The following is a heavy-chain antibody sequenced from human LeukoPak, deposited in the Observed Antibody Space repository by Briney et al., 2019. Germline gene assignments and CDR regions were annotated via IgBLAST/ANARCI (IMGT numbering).Heavy chain of an antibody. Sequence: GGSLRLSCAASGFTFSTSWMDWVRQAPGKGLEWVANIKEDGSVTHYVDSAKGRFTISRDNARSSLYPQMDSLRVEDTAIYYCSRSLNYWGPGILVTVSS. CDR2: IKEDGSVT. V-gene: IGHV3-7*01. CDR3: SRSLNY. CDR1: GFTFSTSW. J-gene: IGHJ4*02.